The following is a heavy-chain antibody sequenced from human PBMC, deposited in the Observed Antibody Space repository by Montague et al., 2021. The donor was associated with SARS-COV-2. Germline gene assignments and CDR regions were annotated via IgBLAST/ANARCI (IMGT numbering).Heavy chain of an antibody. J-gene: IGHJ4*02. CDR3: AKGGVVVVAATALDY. CDR1: GFTFSTFA. Sequence: SRRLSCAASGFTFSTFAMSWVRQAPGKGLEWVSAISLSGGSTYYADSVKGRFTISRDNSKNTLFLQMNSLRAEDTAVYYCAKGGVVVVAATALDYWGQGTLVTVSS. CDR2: ISLSGGST. V-gene: IGHV3-23*01. D-gene: IGHD2-15*01.